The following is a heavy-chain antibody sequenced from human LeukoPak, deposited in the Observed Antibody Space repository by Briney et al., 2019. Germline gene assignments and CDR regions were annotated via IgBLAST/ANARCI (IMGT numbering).Heavy chain of an antibody. CDR3: ARDTSWFGEFSAAFHI. Sequence: PGGSLRLSCAASGFTFSNYNMNWVRQPPGKGLEWVSSISGSSTPIYYADSVKGRFTISRDNAKNSLYLQMNSLRAEDTAVYYCARDTSWFGEFSAAFHIWGQGTMVTVSS. CDR2: ISGSSTPI. CDR1: GFTFSNYN. D-gene: IGHD3-10*01. V-gene: IGHV3-48*01. J-gene: IGHJ3*02.